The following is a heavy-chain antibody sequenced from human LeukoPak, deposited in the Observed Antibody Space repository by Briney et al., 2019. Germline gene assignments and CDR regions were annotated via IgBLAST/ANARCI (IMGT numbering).Heavy chain of an antibody. J-gene: IGHJ4*02. V-gene: IGHV1-18*01. CDR2: ISAYIGNT. CDR1: GYTFTSYG. D-gene: IGHD3-3*01. CDR3: ARDQDFWSGYSKERYFDY. Sequence: GASVKVSCKASGYTFTSYGISWVRQAPGQGLEWMGWISAYIGNTNYAQKLQGRVTMTTDTSTSTAYMELRSLRSDDTAVYYCARDQDFWSGYSKERYFDYWGQGTLVTVSS.